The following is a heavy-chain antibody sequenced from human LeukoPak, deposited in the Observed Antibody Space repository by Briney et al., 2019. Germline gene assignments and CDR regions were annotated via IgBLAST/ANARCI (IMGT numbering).Heavy chain of an antibody. V-gene: IGHV3-21*01. D-gene: IGHD2-2*01. CDR2: ISSSSSYI. CDR1: GFTFSTYS. Sequence: GGSLRLPCAASGFTFSTYSVNWVRQAPGEGLEWVSSISSSSSYIYYADSVRGRFTISRDNAKESLYLQMNSLRAEDTAEYYCARDSSVVLAAMRPVELGRQDYWGQGTLVTVSS. CDR3: ARDSSVVLAAMRPVELGRQDY. J-gene: IGHJ4*02.